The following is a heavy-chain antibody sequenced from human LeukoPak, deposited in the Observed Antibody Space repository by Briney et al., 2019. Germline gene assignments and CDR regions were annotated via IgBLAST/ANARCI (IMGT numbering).Heavy chain of an antibody. V-gene: IGHV4-34*01. Sequence: SETLSLTCAVSGGSISSGGYSWSWIRQPPGKGLEWIGEINHSGSTNYNPSLKSRVTISVDTSKNQFSLKLSSVTAADTAVYYCAREGTSPYYYGSGTKPADYWGQGTLVTVSS. CDR3: AREGTSPYYYGSGTKPADY. CDR2: INHSGST. CDR1: GGSISSGGYS. J-gene: IGHJ4*02. D-gene: IGHD3-10*01.